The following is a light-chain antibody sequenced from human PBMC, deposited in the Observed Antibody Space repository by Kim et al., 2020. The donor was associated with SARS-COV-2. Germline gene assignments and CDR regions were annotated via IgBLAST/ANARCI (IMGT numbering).Light chain of an antibody. CDR1: NIGIKS. V-gene: IGLV3-21*04. J-gene: IGLJ2*01. CDR3: QVWDDTSNHVV. Sequence: SYELTQPPSVSVAPGTTAVISSAENNIGIKSVHWYQQKPGQAPVLVIYYSFDRPSGIPERFSGSNSGNTATLTISRVEAGDEADYYCQVWDDTSNHVVFG. CDR2: YSF.